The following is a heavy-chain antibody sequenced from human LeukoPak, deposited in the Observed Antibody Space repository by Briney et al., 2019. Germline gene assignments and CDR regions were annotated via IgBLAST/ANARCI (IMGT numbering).Heavy chain of an antibody. D-gene: IGHD4-17*01. V-gene: IGHV3-21*01. CDR1: GFTFSSYS. Sequence: GSLRLSCAASGFTFSSYSMNWVRQAPGKELEWVSSISSSSSYIYYADSVKGRFTISRDNAKNSLYLQMNSLRAEDTAVYYCARDGYGDGGHFDYWGQGTLVTVSS. CDR2: ISSSSSYI. CDR3: ARDGYGDGGHFDY. J-gene: IGHJ4*02.